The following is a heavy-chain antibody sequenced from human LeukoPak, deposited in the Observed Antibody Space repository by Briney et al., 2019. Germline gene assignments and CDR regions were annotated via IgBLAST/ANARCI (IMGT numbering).Heavy chain of an antibody. Sequence: SQTLSLSCAISGDSVSSNSAAWNWIRQSPSRGLEWLGRTYYRSKWYNDYAVSVKSRITINPEPSRNQFFPPMDPVAPEDNGGYYCGKGPLMGRAVFGMDLWGQGTTVTVSS. D-gene: IGHD2-8*01. CDR3: GKGPLMGRAVFGMDL. CDR2: TYYRSKWYN. V-gene: IGHV6-1*01. J-gene: IGHJ6*02. CDR1: GDSVSSNSAA.